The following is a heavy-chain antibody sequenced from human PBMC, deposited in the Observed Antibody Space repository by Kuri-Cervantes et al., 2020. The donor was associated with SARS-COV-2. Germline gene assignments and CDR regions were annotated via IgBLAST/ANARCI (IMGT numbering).Heavy chain of an antibody. V-gene: IGHV4-34*01. CDR3: ARRVVSGMDV. CDR2: INHSGST. J-gene: IGHJ6*02. D-gene: IGHD3-22*01. CDR1: GGSFSGYY. Sequence: SETLSLTCAAYGGSFSGYYWSWIRQPPGKGPEWIGEINHSGSTNYNPSLKSRVTISVDTSKNQFSLKLSSVTAADTAVYYCARRVVSGMDVWGQGTTVTVSS.